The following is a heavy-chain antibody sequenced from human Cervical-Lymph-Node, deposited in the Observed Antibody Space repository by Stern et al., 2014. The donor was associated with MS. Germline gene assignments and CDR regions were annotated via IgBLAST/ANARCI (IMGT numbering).Heavy chain of an antibody. CDR2: TTNVGLT. V-gene: IGHV3-53*01. CDR3: ARDTSSPERSDW. J-gene: IGHJ4*02. D-gene: IGHD1-1*01. Sequence: EVQLVESGGGVIQPGGSLRLSWTASGFTVSRDYMTWVRQAPGKGLEWVSLTTNVGLTCYTDSVQVRFTISRDDSKNSVYLHMTSLRAEDTAMYYCARDTSSPERSDWWGQGTLVTVSS. CDR1: GFTVSRDY.